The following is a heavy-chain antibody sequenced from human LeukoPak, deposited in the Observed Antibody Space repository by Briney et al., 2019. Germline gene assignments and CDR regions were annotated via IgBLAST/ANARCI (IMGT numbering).Heavy chain of an antibody. CDR2: ISSSSSYV. CDR3: ARGGAYYYDSSGYYPSYFDY. J-gene: IGHJ4*02. V-gene: IGHV3-21*01. CDR1: GFTFSSYS. Sequence: GGSLRLSCAASGFTFSSYSMNWVRQAPGKGLEWVSSISSSSSYVYYADSVKGRFTISRDNSKNTLYLQMNSLRAEDTAVYYCARGGAYYYDSSGYYPSYFDYWGQGTLVTVSS. D-gene: IGHD3-22*01.